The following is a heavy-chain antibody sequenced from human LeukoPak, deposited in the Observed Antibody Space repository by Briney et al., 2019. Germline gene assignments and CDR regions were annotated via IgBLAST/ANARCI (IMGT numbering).Heavy chain of an antibody. CDR1: GYTFTRYY. CDR3: VRRKMIFGVVMPGDPFSGSRD. D-gene: IGHD3-3*01. Sequence: ASVKVSCKASGYTFTRYYMHWVRQAPGQGLEWMGIINPSGGSTIYAQKFQGRITMTRDTSTSTVYMELSSLRSEDTAVYYCVRRKMIFGVVMPGDPFSGSRDWGQGTLVTVSS. CDR2: INPSGGST. J-gene: IGHJ4*02. V-gene: IGHV1-46*01.